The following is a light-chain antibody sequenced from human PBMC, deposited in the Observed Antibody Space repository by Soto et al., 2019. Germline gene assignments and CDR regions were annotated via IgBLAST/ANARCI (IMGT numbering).Light chain of an antibody. Sequence: QSVLTQPPSVSVAPAQKVTISCSGSSSNIGNNYVSWYQHLPGTAPKLLIYENDRRPSGIPDRFSGSKSGTSATLGVTGLQTGDEADYYCGTWDSSLSIQVFGTGTKLTVL. CDR2: END. J-gene: IGLJ1*01. CDR3: GTWDSSLSIQV. CDR1: SSNIGNNY. V-gene: IGLV1-51*02.